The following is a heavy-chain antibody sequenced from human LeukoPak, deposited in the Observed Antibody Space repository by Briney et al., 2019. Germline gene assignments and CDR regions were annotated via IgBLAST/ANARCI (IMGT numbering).Heavy chain of an antibody. V-gene: IGHV3-48*03. CDR2: ISSSGSTI. J-gene: IGHJ5*02. Sequence: GGSLRLSCAAYGFTFSSYEMNWVRQAPGKGLEWVSYISSSGSTIYYADSVKGRFTISRDNAKNSLYLQMNSLRAEDTAVYYCARGIAVPWFDPWGQGTLVTVSS. CDR1: GFTFSSYE. CDR3: ARGIAVPWFDP. D-gene: IGHD6-19*01.